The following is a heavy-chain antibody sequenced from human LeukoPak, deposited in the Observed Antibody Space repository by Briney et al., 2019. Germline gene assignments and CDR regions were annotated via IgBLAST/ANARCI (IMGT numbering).Heavy chain of an antibody. CDR2: IYYSGSI. D-gene: IGHD1-1*01. CDR3: ASGGTADY. CDR1: GGSISSYY. Sequence: SETLSLTCTVSGGSISSYYWSWIRQPPGKGLEWIGYIYYSGSINYNPSLKSRVTISVDTSKNQFSLKLSSVTAADTAVYYCASGGTADYWGQGTLVTVSS. V-gene: IGHV4-59*01. J-gene: IGHJ4*02.